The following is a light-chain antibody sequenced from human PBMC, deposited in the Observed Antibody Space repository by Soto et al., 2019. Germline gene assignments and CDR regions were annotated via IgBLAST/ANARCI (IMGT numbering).Light chain of an antibody. CDR2: LAS. Sequence: TVLTQFPLSRLDPSGAPASIFSRPSKRLLQSHGYHYSDWYLQKPGQSPQLLIYLASNRASGVPNRFSGSGAGTDFTLTISRVEAEDVGVYFCMQALQPPAFGQGTRLEI. V-gene: IGKV2-28*01. CDR1: KRLLQSHGYHY. J-gene: IGKJ5*01. CDR3: MQALQPPA.